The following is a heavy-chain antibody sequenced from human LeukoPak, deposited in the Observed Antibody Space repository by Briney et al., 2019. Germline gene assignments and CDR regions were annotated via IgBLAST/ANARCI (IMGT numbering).Heavy chain of an antibody. D-gene: IGHD2-15*01. V-gene: IGHV1-69*13. CDR3: ARVTPDYSRWFDP. Sequence: SVKVSCKASGGTPSRYGITWVRQAPGHGVEWMGGVIPILATSNYAETFQGRVTITADESTSTAYMELSSLRSQDTAVYYCARVTPDYSRWFDPWGQGTLVTVSS. CDR1: GGTPSRYG. CDR2: VIPILATS. J-gene: IGHJ5*02.